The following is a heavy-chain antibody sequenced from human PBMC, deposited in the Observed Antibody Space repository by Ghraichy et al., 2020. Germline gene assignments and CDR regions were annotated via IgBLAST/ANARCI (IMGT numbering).Heavy chain of an antibody. V-gene: IGHV4-59*01. CDR3: ARASYSGTSAEY. Sequence: SETLSLTCTVSGDSINYYYWTWIRQPPGKGLEWIGYSYYSETANYNPSLKSRVTISVDMSKNQFSLSVTSVTAADTAVYYCARASYSGTSAEYLGQGTLVTVSS. J-gene: IGHJ4*02. CDR2: SYYSETA. D-gene: IGHD1-26*01. CDR1: GDSINYYY.